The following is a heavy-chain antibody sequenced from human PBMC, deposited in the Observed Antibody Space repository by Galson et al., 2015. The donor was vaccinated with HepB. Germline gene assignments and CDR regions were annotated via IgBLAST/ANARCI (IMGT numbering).Heavy chain of an antibody. V-gene: IGHV1-69*02. CDR2: IIPILGIA. J-gene: IGHJ6*02. Sequence: SVKVSCKASGGTFSSYIISWVRQAPGQGLEWMGRIIPILGIANHAQKFQGRVTITADKSTSTAYMELSSLGSEDTAVYYCARGKYYYDSSGRPDYYNYGMDVWGQGTTVTVSS. D-gene: IGHD3-22*01. CDR1: GGTFSSYI. CDR3: ARGKYYYDSSGRPDYYNYGMDV.